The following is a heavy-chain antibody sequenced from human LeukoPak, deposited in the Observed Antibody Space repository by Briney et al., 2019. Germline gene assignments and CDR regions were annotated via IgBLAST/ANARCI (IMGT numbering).Heavy chain of an antibody. CDR3: ARDKPRGSYDGSIFDS. D-gene: IGHD3-16*01. CDR1: GFTFSSYW. CDR2: ISYDGGEI. J-gene: IGHJ4*02. Sequence: PGGSLRLSCEVSGFTFSSYWMSWVRQAPGKGLEWVAIISYDGGEIYYVDSVKGRFTLSRDNAKSSVYLQMNSLRAEDAAVYYCARDKPRGSYDGSIFDSWGQGILVTVSS. V-gene: IGHV3-7*01.